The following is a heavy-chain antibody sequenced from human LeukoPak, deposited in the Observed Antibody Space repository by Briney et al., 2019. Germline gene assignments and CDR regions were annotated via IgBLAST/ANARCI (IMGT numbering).Heavy chain of an antibody. D-gene: IGHD3-22*01. V-gene: IGHV3-48*04. J-gene: IGHJ4*02. Sequence: GGSLRLSCAASGFTFSSYAMSWVRQAPGKGLEWVSYISSSSSTIYYADSVKGRFTISRDNAKNSLYLQMNSLRAEDTAVYYCARKGNYYYDSSGLGDFDYWGQGTLVTVSS. CDR3: ARKGNYYYDSSGLGDFDY. CDR1: GFTFSSYA. CDR2: ISSSSSTI.